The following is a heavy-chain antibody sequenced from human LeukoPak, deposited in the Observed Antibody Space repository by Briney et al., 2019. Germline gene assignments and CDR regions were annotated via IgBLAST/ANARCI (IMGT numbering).Heavy chain of an antibody. J-gene: IGHJ4*02. D-gene: IGHD6-13*01. CDR1: GGSFSGYY. Sequence: PSETLSLTCAVYGGSFSGYYWGWIRQPPGKGLEWIGEINHSGSTNYNPSLKSRVTISVDTSKNQFSLKLSSVTAADTAVYYCARPRTRIAAAGSFDYWGQGTLVTVSS. V-gene: IGHV4-34*01. CDR3: ARPRTRIAAAGSFDY. CDR2: INHSGST.